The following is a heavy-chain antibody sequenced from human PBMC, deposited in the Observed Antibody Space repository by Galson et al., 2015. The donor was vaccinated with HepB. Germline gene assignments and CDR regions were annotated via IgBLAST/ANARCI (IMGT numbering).Heavy chain of an antibody. D-gene: IGHD3-16*02. CDR3: ARTGMITSGGVIAGAYFDY. J-gene: IGHJ4*02. CDR2: INPSGGST. V-gene: IGHV1-46*04. Sequence: SVKVSCKASGYTFTSYYMHWVRQAPGQGLEWMGIINPSGGSTSYAQKLQGRVTMTRDTSTSTVYMELSSLRSEDTAVYYCARTGMITSGGVIAGAYFDYWGQGTLVTVSS. CDR1: GYTFTSYY.